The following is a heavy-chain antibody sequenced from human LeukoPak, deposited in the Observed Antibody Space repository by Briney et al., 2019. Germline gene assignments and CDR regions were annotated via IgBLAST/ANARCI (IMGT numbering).Heavy chain of an antibody. CDR3: ARDSSDSLQNLDY. Sequence: RSSETLSLTCTVSGGSISSSSYYWGWIRQPPGKGLEWIGSIYYSGSTYYNPSLKSRVTISVDTSKNQFSLKLSSVTAADTAVYYCARDSSDSLQNLDYWGQGTLVTVSS. D-gene: IGHD3-22*01. CDR2: IYYSGST. V-gene: IGHV4-39*02. CDR1: GGSISSSSYY. J-gene: IGHJ4*02.